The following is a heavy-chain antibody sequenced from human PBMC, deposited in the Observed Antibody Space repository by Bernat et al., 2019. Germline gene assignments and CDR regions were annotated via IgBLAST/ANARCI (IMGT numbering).Heavy chain of an antibody. CDR2: ISSSGSTV. CDR3: GGDGRPYSSSSRERDY. J-gene: IGHJ4*02. D-gene: IGHD6-6*01. CDR1: GFTFSDYY. Sequence: QVQLVESGGGLVKPGGSLRLSCAASGFTFSDYYMSWIRQAPGKGLGWVSYISSSGSTVYYADAVKGRFTISRDNAKNSVYLQMNSLRAEDTAVYYCGGDGRPYSSSSRERDYWGQGTLVTVSS. V-gene: IGHV3-11*01.